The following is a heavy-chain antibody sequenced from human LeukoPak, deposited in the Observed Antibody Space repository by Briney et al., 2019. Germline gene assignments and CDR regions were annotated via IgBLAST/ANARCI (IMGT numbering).Heavy chain of an antibody. CDR3: ARVDDYGFKWFDP. D-gene: IGHD3-16*01. CDR2: INPNSGGT. V-gene: IGHV1-2*02. J-gene: IGHJ5*02. Sequence: ASVKVSCKASGYTFTGYYMHWVRQAPGQGLEWMGWINPNSGGTNYAQKFQGRVTMTRDTSISTAYMELSRLRSDDTAAYYCARVDDYGFKWFDPWGQGTLVTVSS. CDR1: GYTFTGYY.